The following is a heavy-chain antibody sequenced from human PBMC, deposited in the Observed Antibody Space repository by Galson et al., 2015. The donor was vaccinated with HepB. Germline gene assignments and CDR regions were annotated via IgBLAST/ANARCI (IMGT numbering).Heavy chain of an antibody. V-gene: IGHV4-30-2*01. J-gene: IGHJ3*02. CDR1: GGSISSGGYS. Sequence: TLSLTCAVSGGSISSGGYSWSWIRQPPGKGLEWIGYIYHSGSTYYNPSLKSRVTISVDRSKNQFSLKLSSVTAADTAVYYCARGRGWVRSGYYPLDAFDIWGQGTMVTVSS. D-gene: IGHD3-22*01. CDR3: ARGRGWVRSGYYPLDAFDI. CDR2: IYHSGST.